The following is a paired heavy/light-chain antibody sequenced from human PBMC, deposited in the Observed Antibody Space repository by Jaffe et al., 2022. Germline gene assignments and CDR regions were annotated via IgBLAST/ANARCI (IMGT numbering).Heavy chain of an antibody. V-gene: IGHV1-69*05. CDR3: ARDYPPTVRDGYNLRNAFDI. Sequence: QVQLVQSGAEVKKPGSSVKVSCKASGGTFSSYAISWVRQAPGQGLEWMGGIIPIFGTANYAQKFQGRVTITTDESTSTAYMELSSLRSEDTAVYYCARDYPPTVRDGYNLRNAFDIWGQGTMVTVSS. CDR2: IIPIFGTA. J-gene: IGHJ3*02. D-gene: IGHD5-12*01. CDR1: GGTFSSYA.
Light chain of an antibody. V-gene: IGKV3-11*01. Sequence: EIVLTQSPATLSLSPGERATLSCRASQSVSSYLAWYQQKPGQAPRLLIYDASNRATGIPARFSGSGSGTDFTLTISSLEPEDFAVYYCQQRSNWLLFTFGPGTKVDIK. CDR2: DAS. CDR3: QQRSNWLLFT. J-gene: IGKJ3*01. CDR1: QSVSSY.